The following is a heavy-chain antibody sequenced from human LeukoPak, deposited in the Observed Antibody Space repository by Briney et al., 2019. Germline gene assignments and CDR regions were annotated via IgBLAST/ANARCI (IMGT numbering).Heavy chain of an antibody. CDR3: AKDGYCSGGSCYSEDAFDI. Sequence: GGSLRLSCAASGFTYSNHAMSWVRQAPGKGLEWVSAISGSGGSTYYADSVKGRFTISRDNSKNTLYLQMNSLRAEDTAVYYCAKDGYCSGGSCYSEDAFDIWGQGTMVTVSS. D-gene: IGHD2-15*01. V-gene: IGHV3-23*01. CDR1: GFTYSNHA. CDR2: ISGSGGST. J-gene: IGHJ3*02.